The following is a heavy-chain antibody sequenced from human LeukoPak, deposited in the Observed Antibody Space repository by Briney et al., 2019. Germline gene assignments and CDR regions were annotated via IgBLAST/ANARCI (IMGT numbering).Heavy chain of an antibody. J-gene: IGHJ4*02. CDR2: ISYDGSNK. V-gene: IGHV3-30*03. CDR3: AIYTTAAGTSFDY. CDR1: GFTFSSYC. D-gene: IGHD6-13*01. Sequence: PGRSLRLSCAASGFTFSSYCMHWVRQAPGKGLEWVAVISYDGSNKYYADSVKGRFTISRDNSKNTLYLQMNSLRAEDTAVYYCAIYTTAAGTSFDYWGQGTLVTVSS.